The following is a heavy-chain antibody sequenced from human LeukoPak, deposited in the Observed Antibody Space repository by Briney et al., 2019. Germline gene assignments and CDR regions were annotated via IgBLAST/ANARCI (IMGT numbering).Heavy chain of an antibody. CDR1: GFSFSSYA. D-gene: IGHD7-27*01. J-gene: IGHJ4*02. V-gene: IGHV3-23*01. Sequence: PGGSLRLSCAASGFSFSSYAMGWVRQSPGKGLECVSIITSGGGSTYSPDSVKGRFTISRDNSKNTLYLQMNSLRDEDTAVYYCARDHNWGFDFWGQGTLVAVSS. CDR2: ITSGGGST. CDR3: ARDHNWGFDF.